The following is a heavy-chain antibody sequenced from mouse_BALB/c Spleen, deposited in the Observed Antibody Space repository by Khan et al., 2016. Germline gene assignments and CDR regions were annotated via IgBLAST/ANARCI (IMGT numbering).Heavy chain of an antibody. J-gene: IGHJ1*01. D-gene: IGHD4-1*01. CDR3: ARSNWSWYFDV. Sequence: EVELVESGGGLVQPGGSRKLSCAASGFTFSSFGMHWVRQAPEKGLEWVAYISSGSSTIYYADTVKGRFTISRDNPKNTLFLQMTSLRSEDTAMYYCARSNWSWYFDVWGAGTTVTVSS. CDR1: GFTFSSFG. V-gene: IGHV5-17*02. CDR2: ISSGSSTI.